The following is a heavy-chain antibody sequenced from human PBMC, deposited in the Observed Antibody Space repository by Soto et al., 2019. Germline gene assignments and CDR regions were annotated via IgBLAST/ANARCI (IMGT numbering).Heavy chain of an antibody. CDR2: ISFDGSTE. V-gene: IGHV3-30-3*01. CDR1: GFTFISYA. CDR3: PRSRHGSGSYTHFYYGLDV. D-gene: IGHD3-10*01. Sequence: QVQLVESGGGVVQPGRSLRLSCAASGFTFISYAMHWVRQAPGKGLEWVAVISFDGSTEYYADSVKGRFTISRDNSKNTVYLQMNSLRSEDTAVYYCPRSRHGSGSYTHFYYGLDVWGQGTTVTVSS. J-gene: IGHJ6*02.